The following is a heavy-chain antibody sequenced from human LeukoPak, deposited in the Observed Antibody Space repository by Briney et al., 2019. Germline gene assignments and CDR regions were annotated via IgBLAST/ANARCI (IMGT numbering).Heavy chain of an antibody. Sequence: GGSLKLSGATSGFTFSRYAMNWIRQAPGKGLEWVSFISSDTPNKNYADSVKGRFTISRDNAKNSVYLQLNSLRAEDTAMYYCARDLGDPDYWGQGTLVTVSS. D-gene: IGHD3-10*01. V-gene: IGHV3-21*01. J-gene: IGHJ4*02. CDR3: ARDLGDPDY. CDR1: GFTFSRYA. CDR2: ISSDTPNK.